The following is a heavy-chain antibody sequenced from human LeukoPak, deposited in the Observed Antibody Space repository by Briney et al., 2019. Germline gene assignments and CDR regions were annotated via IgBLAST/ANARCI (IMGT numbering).Heavy chain of an antibody. CDR3: AKASGEMSGSLDC. J-gene: IGHJ4*02. V-gene: IGHV3-33*06. CDR2: IWYDGSNK. Sequence: GASLRLSCAASGFTFSSYGMHWVRQAPGKGLEWVAAIWYDGSNKYYADSVRGRFTISRDNSKNTLYLQMNSLRAEDTAVYYCAKASGEMSGSLDCWGQGSLVTVSS. CDR1: GFTFSSYG. D-gene: IGHD5-24*01.